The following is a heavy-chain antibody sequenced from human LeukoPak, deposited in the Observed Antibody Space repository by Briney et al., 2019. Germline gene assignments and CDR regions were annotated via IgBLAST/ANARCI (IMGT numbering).Heavy chain of an antibody. Sequence: GGSLRLSCAASGFTFSSYWMSWVRQTPGKGLEWVSHLNQDGSERYYVDSVKGRFTISRENAKNSLYLQMNSLRAEDTAVYYCAKCGSGSNFDYWGQGILVTVSS. CDR1: GFTFSSYW. CDR2: LNQDGSER. CDR3: AKCGSGSNFDY. D-gene: IGHD3-10*01. V-gene: IGHV3-7*02. J-gene: IGHJ4*02.